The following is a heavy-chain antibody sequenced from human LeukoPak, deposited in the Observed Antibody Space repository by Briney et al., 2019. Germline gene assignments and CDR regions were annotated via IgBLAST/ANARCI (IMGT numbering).Heavy chain of an antibody. J-gene: IGHJ4*02. D-gene: IGHD2-2*02. Sequence: PGGSLRLSCSASGFTFRSFWMTWVRQAPGKGLELVANIKEDGSDANYVDAVKGRFTISRVNAKDSLYLQMNSVRPEDTAVYYCARDIPYGLSYFDYWGQGTLVTVSS. V-gene: IGHV3-7*04. CDR2: IKEDGSDA. CDR3: ARDIPYGLSYFDY. CDR1: GFTFRSFW.